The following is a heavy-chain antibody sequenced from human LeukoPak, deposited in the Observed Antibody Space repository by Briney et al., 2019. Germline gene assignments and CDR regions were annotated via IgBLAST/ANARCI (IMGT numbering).Heavy chain of an antibody. J-gene: IGHJ6*03. CDR3: ARDHLLRFPGSAYYYCMDV. D-gene: IGHD3-3*01. Sequence: ASVKLSCKASGGTSTSYATSWVRHAPGQGLERMGGITPIFDTANYAQKFQGRVTITTDESTSTAYMGLSSLRSEDMAVYYCARDHLLRFPGSAYYYCMDVWGKGTTVTVSS. CDR2: ITPIFDTA. CDR1: GGTSTSYA. V-gene: IGHV1-69*05.